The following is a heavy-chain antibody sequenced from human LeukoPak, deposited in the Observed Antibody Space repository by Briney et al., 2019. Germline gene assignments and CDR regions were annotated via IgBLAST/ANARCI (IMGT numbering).Heavy chain of an antibody. J-gene: IGHJ4*02. CDR3: ARDLGNTGWYTFEY. CDR2: TYYRSKWYS. V-gene: IGHV6-1*01. D-gene: IGHD6-19*01. CDR1: GDSVSSLNGA. Sequence: SQTLSVTCAISGDSVSSLNGAWNWIRQPPSRGLEWLGRTYYRSKWYSDYAPSMRGRISINADTSKNQFSLQLNSVTPEDTAVYYCARDLGNTGWYTFEYWGQGTLVTVSS.